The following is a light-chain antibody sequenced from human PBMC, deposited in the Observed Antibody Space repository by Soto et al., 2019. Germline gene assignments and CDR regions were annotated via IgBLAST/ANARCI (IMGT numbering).Light chain of an antibody. J-gene: IGKJ1*01. CDR3: QQYHTDWT. CDR2: AAS. Sequence: DLQVTQSPSTLSASVGAAVTITCRASESIDNWLAWYQQKPGKAPKLLIFAASTLVRGVPSKFICRGSGTEFTLPISRMQADYFATDYCQQYHTDWTFGQGTKV. CDR1: ESIDNW. V-gene: IGKV1-5*01.